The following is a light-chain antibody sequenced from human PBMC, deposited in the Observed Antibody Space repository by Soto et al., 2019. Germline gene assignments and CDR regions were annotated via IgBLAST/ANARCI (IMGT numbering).Light chain of an antibody. CDR1: QSVSSN. CDR3: QQYNNWPPLT. CDR2: GAS. J-gene: IGKJ4*01. V-gene: IGKV3-15*01. Sequence: EVVMTQSPATLSVPPGERATLSCRASQSVSSNLAWYQQKPGQAPRLLIYGASTRATGIPARFSGSGSGTEFTLTISGLQSEDSAVYYCQQYNNWPPLTFGGGTKVEIK.